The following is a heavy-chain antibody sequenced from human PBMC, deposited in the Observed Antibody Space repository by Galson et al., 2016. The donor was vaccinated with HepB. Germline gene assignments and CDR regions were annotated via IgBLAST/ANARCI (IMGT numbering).Heavy chain of an antibody. D-gene: IGHD6-6*01. CDR1: GFALSGSG. CDR3: ARELVRSAFDL. V-gene: IGHV3-48*02. CDR2: ISSRVSPI. Sequence: SLRLSCAASGFALSGSGLNWVCQAPGKGLQWISYISSRVSPIYYADSVKGRFTISRDNAKNSVYLQMNNLRDEDTGVYYCARELVRSAFDLWGQGTMVTVSS. J-gene: IGHJ3*01.